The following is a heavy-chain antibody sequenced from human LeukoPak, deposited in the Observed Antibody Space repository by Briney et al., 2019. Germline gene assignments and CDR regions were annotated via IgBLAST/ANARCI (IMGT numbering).Heavy chain of an antibody. D-gene: IGHD3-10*01. J-gene: IGHJ4*02. V-gene: IGHV1-8*01. CDR1: GYTFTSYD. CDR2: MNPNSGNT. Sequence: GASVKVSCKASGYTFTSYDINWGRQATGQGLEWMGWMNPNSGNTGYGQKFQGRVIMTRNTSISTAYRELSSLRYEDTAVYYCARRGRASEIDYWGQGTLVTVSS. CDR3: ARRGRASEIDY.